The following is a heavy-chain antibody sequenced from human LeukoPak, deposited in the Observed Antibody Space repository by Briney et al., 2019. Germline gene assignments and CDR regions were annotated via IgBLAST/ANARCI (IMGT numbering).Heavy chain of an antibody. J-gene: IGHJ6*03. V-gene: IGHV7-4-1*02. CDR2: INTNTGNP. CDR1: GYTFTSYA. D-gene: IGHD6-6*01. CDR3: ARDLNYAYSSSSGIYYYYYYYMDV. Sequence: ASVKVSCKASGYTFTSYAMNWVRQAPGQGLEWMGWINTNTGNPTYAQGFTGRFVFSLDTSVSTAYLQISSLKAEDTAVYYCARDLNYAYSSSSGIYYYYYYYMDVWGKGTTVTVSS.